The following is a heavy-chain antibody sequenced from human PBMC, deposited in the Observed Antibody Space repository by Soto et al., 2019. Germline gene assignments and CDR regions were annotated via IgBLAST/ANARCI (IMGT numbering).Heavy chain of an antibody. CDR1: GYSFAGYW. D-gene: IGHD1-1*01. CDR3: AKDGSNLAYYFDY. J-gene: IGHJ4*02. Sequence: PGESLKISCKGSGYSFAGYWITWVRQKPGKGLEWMGRIDPSDSQTYYSPSFRGHVTISVTKSITTVFLQWSSLRAEDTAVYYCAKDGSNLAYYFDYWGQGTLVTVS. V-gene: IGHV5-10-1*01. CDR2: IDPSDSQT.